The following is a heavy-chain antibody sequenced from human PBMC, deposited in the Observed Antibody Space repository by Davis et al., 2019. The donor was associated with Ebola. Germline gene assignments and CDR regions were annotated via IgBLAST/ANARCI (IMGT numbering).Heavy chain of an antibody. CDR2: INPSGGST. V-gene: IGHV1-46*01. CDR3: ASSYSSVLPNV. CDR1: GYTFTSYY. Sequence: ASVKVSCKASGYTFTSYYMHWVRQAPGQGLEWMGIINPSGGSTSYAQKFQGRVTMTRGTSTSTVYMELSSLRSEDTAVYYCASSYSSVLPNVWGQGTTVTVSS. J-gene: IGHJ6*02. D-gene: IGHD6-19*01.